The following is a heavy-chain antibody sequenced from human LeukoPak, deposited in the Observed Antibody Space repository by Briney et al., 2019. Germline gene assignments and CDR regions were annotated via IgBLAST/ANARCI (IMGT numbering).Heavy chain of an antibody. CDR1: GFTFSSYA. D-gene: IGHD1-1*01. CDR2: ISGSGGST. J-gene: IGHJ4*02. V-gene: IGHV3-23*01. Sequence: GGSLRLSCAASGFTFSSYAMSWVRQASGKGLEWVSAISGSGGSTYYADSVKGRFTISRDNSKNTLYLQMNSLRAEDMAVYYCHTELAYFDYWGQGTLVTVSS. CDR3: HTELAYFDY.